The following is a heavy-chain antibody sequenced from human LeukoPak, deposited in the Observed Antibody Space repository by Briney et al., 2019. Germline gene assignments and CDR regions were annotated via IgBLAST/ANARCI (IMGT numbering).Heavy chain of an antibody. J-gene: IGHJ4*02. Sequence: GGSLRLSCVASGFTFSSYGMHWVRQAPGKGLEWVAVISYDGSNKYYADSVKGRFTISRDNSKNTLYLQMNSLRAEDTAVYYCAKDMDSRYFDWLSPFDYWGQGTLVTVSS. CDR2: ISYDGSNK. V-gene: IGHV3-30*18. D-gene: IGHD3-9*01. CDR3: AKDMDSRYFDWLSPFDY. CDR1: GFTFSSYG.